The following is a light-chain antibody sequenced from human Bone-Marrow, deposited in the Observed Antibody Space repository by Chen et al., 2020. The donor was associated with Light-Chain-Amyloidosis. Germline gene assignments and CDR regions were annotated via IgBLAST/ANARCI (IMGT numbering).Light chain of an antibody. V-gene: IGKV3-11*01. J-gene: IGKJ4*01. CDR3: QHRGGWPPLS. CDR2: DAS. Sequence: EVVLTQSPATLSLSPGERATLSCRASQTISTHLVWYQQKPCQCPRLLIYDASTRATGIPARFSGSGSGTDFTLSISSLEAEDFAVYYCQHRGGWPPLSFGGGTKIEIK. CDR1: QTISTH.